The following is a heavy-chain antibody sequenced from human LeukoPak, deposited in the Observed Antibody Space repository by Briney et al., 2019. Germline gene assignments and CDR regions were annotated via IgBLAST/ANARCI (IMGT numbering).Heavy chain of an antibody. Sequence: GGSLRLSCAATGFTFSSYWMHWVRQAPGKGLVWVSRINSDGSSTSYADSVKGRFTISRDNAKNTLYLQMNSLGVEETAVYYCTSGYSSGWYPGRFWGQGTLVTVSS. V-gene: IGHV3-74*01. CDR1: GFTFSSYW. CDR3: TSGYSSGWYPGRF. J-gene: IGHJ4*02. CDR2: INSDGSST. D-gene: IGHD6-19*01.